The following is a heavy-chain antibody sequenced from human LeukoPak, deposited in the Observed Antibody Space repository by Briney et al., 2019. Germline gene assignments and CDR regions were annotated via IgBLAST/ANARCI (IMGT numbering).Heavy chain of an antibody. D-gene: IGHD3-10*01. V-gene: IGHV1-2*02. J-gene: IGHJ4*02. CDR1: GYTFTGYY. CDR2: INPNSGGT. CDR3: ARSILITMVRGVIDY. Sequence: GASVKVSCKASGYTFTGYYMHWVRQAPGQGLGWMGWINPNSGGTNYAQKFQGRVTMTRDTSISTAYMELSRLRSDDTAVYYCARSILITMVRGVIDYWGQGTLVTVSS.